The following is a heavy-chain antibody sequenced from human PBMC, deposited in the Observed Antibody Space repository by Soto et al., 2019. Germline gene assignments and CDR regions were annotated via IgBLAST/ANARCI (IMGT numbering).Heavy chain of an antibody. D-gene: IGHD2-15*01. V-gene: IGHV1-3*01. CDR1: GYTFTSYA. CDR2: INAGNGNT. Sequence: ASVKVSCKAPGYTFTSYAMHWVRQAPGQRLEWMGWINAGNGNTKYSQKFQGRVTITRDTSASTAYMELSSLRSEDTAVYYCARDVIVVLWRSGGILRPDDAFDIWGQGTMVTVSS. CDR3: ARDVIVVLWRSGGILRPDDAFDI. J-gene: IGHJ3*02.